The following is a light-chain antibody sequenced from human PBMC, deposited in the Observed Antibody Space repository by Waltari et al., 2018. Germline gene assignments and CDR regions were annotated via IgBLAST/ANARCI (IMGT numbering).Light chain of an antibody. CDR1: SSYVGGYNY. Sequence: QSALTQPASVSGSPGQSITISCPGTSSYVGGYNYISWYQQHPGKAPKRMIYDVSKRPSGVSNRFSGSKSGNTASLTISGLQAEDEADYYCSSYTSSSTVVFGGGTKLTVL. J-gene: IGLJ2*01. CDR3: SSYTSSSTVV. V-gene: IGLV2-14*01. CDR2: DVS.